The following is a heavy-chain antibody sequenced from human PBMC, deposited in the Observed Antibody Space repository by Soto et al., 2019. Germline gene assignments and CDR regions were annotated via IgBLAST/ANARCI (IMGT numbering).Heavy chain of an antibody. CDR1: GYSFTSYW. V-gene: IGHV5-51*01. CDR2: IYPGDSDT. J-gene: IGHJ6*02. D-gene: IGHD3-3*01. CDR3: ARSEKILKSGPLYYYYYGMDV. Sequence: PGESLKISCKGSGYSFTSYWIGWVRQMPGKGLEWMGIIYPGDSDTRYSPSFQGQVTISADKSISTAYLQWSSLKASDTAMYYCARSEKILKSGPLYYYYYGMDVWGQGTTVTVSS.